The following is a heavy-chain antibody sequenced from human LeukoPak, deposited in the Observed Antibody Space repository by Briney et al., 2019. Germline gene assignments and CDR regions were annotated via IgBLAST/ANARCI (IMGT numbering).Heavy chain of an antibody. Sequence: GESLKISCNGSGYSFTTYRIGWVRQMPGKGLEWMGIIYPGDSDTRYNPSFQGQVTISADKSISTAYLQWSSPKASDTAIYYCAAIIGGPAVWGQGTLVTVSS. CDR3: AAIIGGPAV. CDR2: IYPGDSDT. D-gene: IGHD3-16*01. V-gene: IGHV5-51*01. CDR1: GYSFTTYR. J-gene: IGHJ4*02.